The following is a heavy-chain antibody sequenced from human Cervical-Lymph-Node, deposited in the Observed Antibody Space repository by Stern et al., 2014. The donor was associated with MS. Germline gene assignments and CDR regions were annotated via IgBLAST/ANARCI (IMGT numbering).Heavy chain of an antibody. V-gene: IGHV3-30*18. D-gene: IGHD6-6*01. CDR3: AKDSEQLVLSYYYYYGMDV. CDR2: ISYDGSNK. J-gene: IGHJ6*02. CDR1: GFTFSSYG. Sequence: VQLVESGGGVVQPGRSLRLSCAASGFTFSSYGMHWVRQAPGKGLEWVAVISYDGSNKYYADSVKGRFPISRDNSKNTLYLQMNSLRAEDTAVYYCAKDSEQLVLSYYYYYGMDVWGQGTTVTVSS.